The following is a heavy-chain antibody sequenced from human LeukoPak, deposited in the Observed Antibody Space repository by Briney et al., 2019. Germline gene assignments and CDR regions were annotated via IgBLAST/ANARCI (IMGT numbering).Heavy chain of an antibody. CDR1: GYSFTSYW. D-gene: IGHD1-14*01. J-gene: IGHJ6*03. CDR2: IYPGDSDT. V-gene: IGHV5-51*01. Sequence: PGESLQISCKGSGYSFTSYWIGWVRQMPGKGLEWMGIIYPGDSDTRYSPSFQGQVTISADKSISTAYLQWSSLKASDTAMYYCARHPPGPYYYMDVWGKGTTVTVSS. CDR3: ARHPPGPYYYMDV.